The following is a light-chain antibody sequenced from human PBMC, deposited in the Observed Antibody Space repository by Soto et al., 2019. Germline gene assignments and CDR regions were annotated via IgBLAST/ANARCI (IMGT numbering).Light chain of an antibody. J-gene: IGLJ2*01. CDR1: SSDVGKYNF. CDR3: TSYAGSSIPVV. Sequence: QSVLTQPPSASGSLGQSVTISCTGASSDVGKYNFVSWYQQHPGKAPKLMIYDVTERPSGVPDRFSGSKSGNTASLTVSGLQAEDEADYYCTSYAGSSIPVVFGGGTKLTVL. CDR2: DVT. V-gene: IGLV2-8*01.